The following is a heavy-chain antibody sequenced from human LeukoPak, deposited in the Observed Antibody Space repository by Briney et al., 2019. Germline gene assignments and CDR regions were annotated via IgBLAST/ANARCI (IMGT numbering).Heavy chain of an antibody. D-gene: IGHD1-26*01. CDR2: INPNSGGT. J-gene: IGHJ6*03. Sequence: ASVKVSCKXSGYTFNGYYMHWVRQAPGQGLEWMGWINPNSGGTNYPQQFQGRDTMTRDTSISTAYMELSRLRSDDTAVYYCARGAGATLYYYYYYMDVWGKGTTVTVSS. V-gene: IGHV1-2*02. CDR1: GYTFNGYY. CDR3: ARGAGATLYYYYYYMDV.